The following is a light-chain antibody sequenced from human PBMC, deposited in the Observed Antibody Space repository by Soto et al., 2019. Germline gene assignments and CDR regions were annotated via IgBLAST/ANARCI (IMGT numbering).Light chain of an antibody. CDR3: NSYTGSSTYV. Sequence: QSVLTQPASVSGSPGQSITISCTGTSSDVGGYNSVSWYQHHPGTAPKLMLYEVSNRPSGVPDRFSGSKSGNTASLTISGLQAEDEADYYCNSYTGSSTYVFGTGTKVTV. CDR1: SSDVGGYNS. J-gene: IGLJ1*01. CDR2: EVS. V-gene: IGLV2-14*01.